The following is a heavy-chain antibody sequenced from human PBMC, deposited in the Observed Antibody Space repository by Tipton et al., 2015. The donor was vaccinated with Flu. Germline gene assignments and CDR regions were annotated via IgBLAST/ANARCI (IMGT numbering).Heavy chain of an antibody. V-gene: IGHV3-23*01. J-gene: IGHJ6*02. CDR2: ISGNGDAT. CDR3: ARDHPPSITVLGEITDYFGMDV. CDR1: GFTFSTYA. Sequence: GSLRLSCAASGFTFSTYAMSWVRQAPGKGLEWVSSISGNGDATYYPESAKGRFTSSRDNSENLLYLQMNSLRAEDTAVYYCARDHPPSITVLGEITDYFGMDVWGQGP. D-gene: IGHD3-3*01.